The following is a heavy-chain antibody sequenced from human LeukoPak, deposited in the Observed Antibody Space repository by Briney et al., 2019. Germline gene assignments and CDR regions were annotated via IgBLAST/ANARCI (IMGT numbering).Heavy chain of an antibody. CDR3: ARLGGCSSTGCSHFDY. V-gene: IGHV1-2*02. Sequence: GASVKVSCKASGYTFTGYYMHWVRQAPGQGLEWMGWINPNSGGTNYAQKFQGRVTMTRDTSISTAYMELSRLRSDDTAVYYCARLGGCSSTGCSHFDYWGQGTLVTVSS. CDR1: GYTFTGYY. J-gene: IGHJ4*02. D-gene: IGHD2-2*01. CDR2: INPNSGGT.